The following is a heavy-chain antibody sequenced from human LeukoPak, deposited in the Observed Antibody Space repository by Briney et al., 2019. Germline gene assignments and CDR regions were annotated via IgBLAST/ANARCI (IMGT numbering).Heavy chain of an antibody. Sequence: GGSLRLSCAASGFTFSSYAMSWVRQAPGKGLVWVSRINSDGSSTSYADSVKGRFTISRDNAKNTLYLQMNSLRAEDTAVYYCARQRSSSWYNWFDPWGQGTLVTVSS. CDR1: GFTFSSYA. V-gene: IGHV3-74*01. CDR2: INSDGSST. D-gene: IGHD6-13*01. J-gene: IGHJ5*02. CDR3: ARQRSSSWYNWFDP.